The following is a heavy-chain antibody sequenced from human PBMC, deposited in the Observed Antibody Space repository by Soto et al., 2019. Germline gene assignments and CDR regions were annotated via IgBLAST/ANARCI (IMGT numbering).Heavy chain of an antibody. CDR1: GGSFSGYY. CDR2: INHSGST. Sequence: PSETLSLTCAVYGGSFSGYYWSWIRQPPGKGLEWIGEINHSGSTNYNPSLKSRVTISVDTSKNQFSLELSSVTAADTAVYYCATSRSWAYYYGMDVWGQGTTVTVSS. CDR3: ATSRSWAYYYGMDV. J-gene: IGHJ6*02. D-gene: IGHD6-13*01. V-gene: IGHV4-34*01.